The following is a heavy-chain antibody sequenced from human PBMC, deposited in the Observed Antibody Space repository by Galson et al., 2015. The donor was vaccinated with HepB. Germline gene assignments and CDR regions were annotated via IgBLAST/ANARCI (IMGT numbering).Heavy chain of an antibody. V-gene: IGHV3-23*01. CDR2: ISGGSGNT. Sequence: LRLSCAASGFTFSSYAISWVRQAPGKGLEWVSAISGGSGNTYYADSVRGRFTISRDNSKNTLYLQMNSLRAEDTAVYYCAKEGLRFLEWPFDYWGQGTLVTVSS. D-gene: IGHD3-3*01. CDR3: AKEGLRFLEWPFDY. CDR1: GFTFSSYA. J-gene: IGHJ4*02.